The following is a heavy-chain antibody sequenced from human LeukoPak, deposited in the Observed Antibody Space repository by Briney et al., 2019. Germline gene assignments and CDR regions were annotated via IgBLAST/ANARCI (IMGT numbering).Heavy chain of an antibody. V-gene: IGHV4-4*07. CDR3: ARSGYYYDTRGYFPTLDY. J-gene: IGHJ4*02. CDR1: GGSISSYC. Sequence: SETLSPTCTVSGGSISSYCWSWIRQPAGKGLEWIGRINTSGSTNYNPSLKSRVTISADTSKNQFSLKLSSVTAADTAVYFCARSGYYYDTRGYFPTLDYWGQGTLVTVSS. CDR2: INTSGST. D-gene: IGHD3-22*01.